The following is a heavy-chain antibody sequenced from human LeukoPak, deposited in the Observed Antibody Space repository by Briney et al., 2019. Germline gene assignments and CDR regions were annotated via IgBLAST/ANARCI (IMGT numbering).Heavy chain of an antibody. Sequence: GGSLRLSCAASGFTFSSYAMSWVRQAPGKGLEWVSAISGSGGSTYYADSVKGRFTISRDNSKNTLYLQMNSLRAEDTAVYYCARSYKRYCSSTSCYTGYFDYWGQGTLVTVSS. J-gene: IGHJ4*02. CDR2: ISGSGGST. V-gene: IGHV3-23*01. CDR3: ARSYKRYCSSTSCYTGYFDY. CDR1: GFTFSSYA. D-gene: IGHD2-2*02.